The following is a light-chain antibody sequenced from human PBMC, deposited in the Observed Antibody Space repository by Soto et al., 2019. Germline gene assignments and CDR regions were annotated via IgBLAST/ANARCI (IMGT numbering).Light chain of an antibody. V-gene: IGKV1-5*03. J-gene: IGKJ4*01. CDR1: PIIDNW. Sequence: DTQMTQSPSTLSASVGDRVTITCRASPIIDNWLAWYQQKPGKAPKLLIYKASNLESGVPSRFSGSGYGTEFTLTISSLQPDDSATYYCQEYNSHFGGGTKVEIK. CDR3: QEYNSH. CDR2: KAS.